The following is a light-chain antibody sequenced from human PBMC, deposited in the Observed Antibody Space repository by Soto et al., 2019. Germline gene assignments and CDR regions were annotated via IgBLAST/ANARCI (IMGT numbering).Light chain of an antibody. CDR1: XXISXX. V-gene: IGKV1-12*01. CDR3: QXANSFPPRT. CDR2: AAS. J-gene: IGKJ3*01. Sequence: DIQMTQSPSSVSASVGDRVTITXRXXXXISXXXAWYQQKPGKAPKLLIYAASSLQSGVPSRFSXXGSXTXFXXXXXXXXPEDFATYYCQXANSFPPRTFGPGTKVDIK.